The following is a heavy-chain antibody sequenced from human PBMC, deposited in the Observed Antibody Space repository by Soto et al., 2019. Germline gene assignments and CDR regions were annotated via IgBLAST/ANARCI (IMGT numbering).Heavy chain of an antibody. CDR1: GFTFSTYG. J-gene: IGHJ3*02. CDR3: TTALNDMQALDI. D-gene: IGHD1-1*01. CDR2: TWNDGSHK. V-gene: IGHV3-33*01. Sequence: QVQLVESGGGVVQPGRSLRLSCVASGFTFSTYGMHWVRQAPGKGLEWVAMTWNDGSHKYYADPVKDRFTISRDNFKNTLYLKINSLRDEDSAVYYCTTALNDMQALDIWGQGTMVTVSS.